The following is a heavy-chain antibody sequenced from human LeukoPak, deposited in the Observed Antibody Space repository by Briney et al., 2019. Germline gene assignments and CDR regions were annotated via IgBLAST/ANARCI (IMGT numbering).Heavy chain of an antibody. CDR1: GYTFTSYG. D-gene: IGHD3-16*02. CDR3: ARDHTVWGSYRFNDY. V-gene: IGHV1-18*01. J-gene: IGHJ4*02. Sequence: ASAKVSCKASGYTFTSYGISWVRQAPGQGLEWMGWISAYNGNTNYAQKLQGRVTMTTDTSTSTAYMELRSLRSDDTAVYYCARDHTVWGSYRFNDYWGQGTLVTVSS. CDR2: ISAYNGNT.